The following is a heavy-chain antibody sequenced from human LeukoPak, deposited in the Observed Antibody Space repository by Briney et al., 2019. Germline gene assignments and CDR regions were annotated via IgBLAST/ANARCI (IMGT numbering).Heavy chain of an antibody. V-gene: IGHV4-61*05. CDR2: TYYNGRA. Sequence: SETLSLTCTVSGDSISSSSYYWGWIRQPPGKGLEWIAYTYYNGRANYNPSLRSRVTISVDTSKNQFSLKLNSVTAADTAVYYCARAKGDYWGQGILVTVSS. J-gene: IGHJ4*02. CDR3: ARAKGDY. CDR1: GDSISSSSYY.